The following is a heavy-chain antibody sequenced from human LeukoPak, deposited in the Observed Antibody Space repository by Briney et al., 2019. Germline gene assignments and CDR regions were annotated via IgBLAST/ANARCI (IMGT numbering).Heavy chain of an antibody. CDR2: INPSGGST. Sequence: ASVKVSCKASGYTFTGYYMHWVRQAPGQGLEWMGIINPSGGSTSYAQKFQGRVTMTRDTSTGTVYMELSSLRSEDTAVYYCAREGPGNVDTAMAYYFDYWGQGTLVTVSS. D-gene: IGHD5-18*01. CDR1: GYTFTGYY. J-gene: IGHJ4*02. V-gene: IGHV1-46*01. CDR3: AREGPGNVDTAMAYYFDY.